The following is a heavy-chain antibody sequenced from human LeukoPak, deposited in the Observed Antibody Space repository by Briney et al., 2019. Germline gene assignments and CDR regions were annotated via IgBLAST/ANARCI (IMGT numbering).Heavy chain of an antibody. CDR2: INESGNT. CDR1: GGSLSGYY. Sequence: PSETLSLTCAVYGGSLSGYYWSWIRQPPGKGLEWIGEINESGNTKYNPSLKSRVTISVDTAKNQFSLKLSSVTAADTAVYYCARLTGDQSYFDYWGQGTLVTVSS. J-gene: IGHJ4*02. V-gene: IGHV4-34*01. CDR3: ARLTGDQSYFDY. D-gene: IGHD7-27*01.